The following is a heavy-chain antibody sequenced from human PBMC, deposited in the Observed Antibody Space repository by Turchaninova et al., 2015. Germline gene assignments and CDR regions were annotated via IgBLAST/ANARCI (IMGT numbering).Heavy chain of an antibody. CDR3: ARHYPDYYGSGHPLASAFNI. CDR2: IYNSVST. Sequence: KPSETLSVTCAVPGYSISSGYYWGWIRQPPGKGLEWIGSIYNSVSTNYNPSRKSRVPISVDTSKNQFSLKLTSETAADTAVYYCARHYPDYYGSGHPLASAFNIWGQGTMVTVSS. D-gene: IGHD3-10*01. J-gene: IGHJ3*02. CDR1: GYSISSGYY. V-gene: IGHV4-38-2*01.